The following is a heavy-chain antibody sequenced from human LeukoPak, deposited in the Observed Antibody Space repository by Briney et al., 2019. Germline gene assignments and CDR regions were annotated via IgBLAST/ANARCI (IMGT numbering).Heavy chain of an antibody. CDR1: GGPIGYSYKY. CDR2: IYTSGGT. D-gene: IGHD3-10*01. CDR3: ARLLWFGEAHYYMDV. V-gene: IGHV4-61*02. J-gene: IGHJ6*03. Sequence: PSETLSLTCSVSGGPIGYSYKYWTWIRQPAGKGLEWIGRIYTSGGTNYNPSLKNRVTISVDTSKNQFSLELRSVTAADTAVYFCARLLWFGEAHYYMDVWGKGTTVTISS.